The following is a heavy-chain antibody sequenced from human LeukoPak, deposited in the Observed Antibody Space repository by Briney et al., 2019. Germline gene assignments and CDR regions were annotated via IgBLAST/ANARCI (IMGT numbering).Heavy chain of an antibody. D-gene: IGHD3-10*01. V-gene: IGHV3-23*01. CDR2: ISGSGGST. Sequence: PGGTLRLSCVASGFTFSTYGMSWVRQAPGKGLEWVSLISGSGGSTYYADSVKGRFTISRDNSKNTLYLQMNSLRAEDTAVYYCAPRITMIRGVIPLGVWGKGTTVTVSS. CDR1: GFTFSTYG. CDR3: APRITMIRGVIPLGV. J-gene: IGHJ6*04.